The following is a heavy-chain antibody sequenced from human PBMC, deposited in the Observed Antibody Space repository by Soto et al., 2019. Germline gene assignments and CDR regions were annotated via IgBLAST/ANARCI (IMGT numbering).Heavy chain of an antibody. CDR3: AIDFFYFVSSGYFWGSYYYGMDV. Sequence: ASVKVSCKASGYTFTSYGISWVRQAPGQGLEWMGWISAYNGNTNYAQKLQGRVTMTTDTSTSTAYMELRSLRSDDTAEYYCAIDFFYFVSSGYFWGSYYYGMDVWGQGTTVTVSS. CDR2: ISAYNGNT. CDR1: GYTFTSYG. D-gene: IGHD3-22*01. J-gene: IGHJ6*02. V-gene: IGHV1-18*01.